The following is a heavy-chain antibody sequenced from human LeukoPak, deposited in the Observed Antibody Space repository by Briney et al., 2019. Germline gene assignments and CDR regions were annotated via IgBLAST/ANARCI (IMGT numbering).Heavy chain of an antibody. CDR1: GFSFADAA. CDR2: INWNSGTM. V-gene: IGHV3-9*01. Sequence: GRSLRLSCAASGFSFADAAMHWVRQVPGKGLEWVSGINWNSGTMGYADSVKGRFSVSRDNAKNSLYLQMNSLKTEDTALYYCAKDPYMDVWGKGTTVTVSS. J-gene: IGHJ6*03. CDR3: AKDPYMDV.